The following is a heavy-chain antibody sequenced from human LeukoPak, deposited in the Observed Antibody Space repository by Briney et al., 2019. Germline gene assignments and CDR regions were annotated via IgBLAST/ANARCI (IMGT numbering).Heavy chain of an antibody. CDR2: ISSSGTYL. V-gene: IGHV3-21*01. CDR3: ARDRGSGYYFYFDY. CDR1: GFTFSNYA. D-gene: IGHD3-22*01. J-gene: IGHJ4*02. Sequence: GGSLRLSCAASGFTFSNYAMHWVRQAPGKGLEWVSSISSSGTYLYYADSVKGRFTISRDNAKDSLYLQMNSLRAEDTAVYYCARDRGSGYYFYFDYWGQGTLVTVSS.